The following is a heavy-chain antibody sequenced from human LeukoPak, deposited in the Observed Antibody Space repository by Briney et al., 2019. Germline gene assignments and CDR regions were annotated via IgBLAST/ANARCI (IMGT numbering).Heavy chain of an antibody. Sequence: GGSLRLSCAASGFTFSSFAMHWVRQAPGKGLEWVAVISYDGSNKYYADSVKGRFTISRDNSKNTLYLQMNSLRAEDTAVYYCAKGLVAARPSYYFDYWGQGTLVTVSS. J-gene: IGHJ4*02. CDR1: GFTFSSFA. CDR2: ISYDGSNK. CDR3: AKGLVAARPSYYFDY. D-gene: IGHD6-6*01. V-gene: IGHV3-30-3*01.